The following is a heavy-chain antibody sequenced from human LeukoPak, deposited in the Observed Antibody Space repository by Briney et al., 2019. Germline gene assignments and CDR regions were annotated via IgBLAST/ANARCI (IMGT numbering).Heavy chain of an antibody. CDR2: ISAYNGNR. V-gene: IGHV1-18*01. Sequence: ASVKVSCKASGYTFTSYGISWVRQAPGQGLEWMGWISAYNGNRNYAQKLQGRVTMTTDTSTSTAYMELRSLRSDDTAVYYCARDLLVAAANEEFDYWGQGTLVTVSS. D-gene: IGHD6-13*01. CDR1: GYTFTSYG. CDR3: ARDLLVAAANEEFDY. J-gene: IGHJ4*02.